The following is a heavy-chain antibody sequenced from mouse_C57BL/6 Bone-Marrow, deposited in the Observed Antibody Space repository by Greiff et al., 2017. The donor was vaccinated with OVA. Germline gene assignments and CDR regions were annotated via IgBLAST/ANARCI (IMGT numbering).Heavy chain of an antibody. Sequence: DVHLVESGGGLVQPGGSLKLSCAASGFTFSDYYMYWVRQTPEKRLEWVAYISNGGGSTYYPDTVKGRFTISRDNAKNTLYLQMSRLKSEDTAMYYCARLGSWFAYWGQGTLVTVSA. D-gene: IGHD3-1*01. J-gene: IGHJ3*01. V-gene: IGHV5-12*01. CDR3: ARLGSWFAY. CDR2: ISNGGGST. CDR1: GFTFSDYY.